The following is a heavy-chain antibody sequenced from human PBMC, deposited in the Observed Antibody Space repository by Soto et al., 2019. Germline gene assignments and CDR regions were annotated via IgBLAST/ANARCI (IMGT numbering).Heavy chain of an antibody. V-gene: IGHV3-23*01. CDR1: GFTFSSYT. Sequence: EVQLLESGGGLVQPGGSLRLSCTASGFTFSSYTMSWVRQAPGQGLEWVSAISGSGGSTFYADSVKGRFAISRDNSKNTMFLQMNSLRADDTAVYYCANEGSFDSSGFYDYFHYGGQGTLVTVSP. J-gene: IGHJ4*02. D-gene: IGHD3-22*01. CDR3: ANEGSFDSSGFYDYFHY. CDR2: ISGSGGST.